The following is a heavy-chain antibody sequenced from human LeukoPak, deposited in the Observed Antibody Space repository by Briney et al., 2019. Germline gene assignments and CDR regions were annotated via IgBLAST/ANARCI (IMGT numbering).Heavy chain of an antibody. V-gene: IGHV3-23*01. CDR2: ISGSGGST. D-gene: IGHD6-13*01. J-gene: IGHJ4*02. Sequence: PGGSLRLSCAASGFTFSSYSMNWVRQAPGKGLEWVSAISGSGGSTYYADSVKGRFTISRDNSKNTLYLQMNSLRAEDTAVYYCAKALPYSSSWYALLGFWGQGTLVTVSS. CDR3: AKALPYSSSWYALLGF. CDR1: GFTFSSYS.